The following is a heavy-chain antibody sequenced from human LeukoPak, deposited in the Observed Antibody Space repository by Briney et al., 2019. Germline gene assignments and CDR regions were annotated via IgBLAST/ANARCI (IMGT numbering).Heavy chain of an antibody. D-gene: IGHD2-15*01. CDR2: ISSTGGTA. CDR1: GFTFSSYE. J-gene: IGHJ6*03. Sequence: GGSLRLSCAASGFTFSSYEMNWVRQAPGKGLEWVSAISSTGGTAYYADSVKGRVTISRDNSKNTLYLQINSLRAEDTAIYYCAKNGDRGAYCSGGSCYPYYYYNMDVWGKGTTVTISS. CDR3: AKNGDRGAYCSGGSCYPYYYYNMDV. V-gene: IGHV3-23*01.